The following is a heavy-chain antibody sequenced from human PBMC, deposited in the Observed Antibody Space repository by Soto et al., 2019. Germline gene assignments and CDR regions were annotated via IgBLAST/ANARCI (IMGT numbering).Heavy chain of an antibody. CDR3: VRENEMAGATSAFEY. Sequence: PGESLKISCEASGFRFNSYSMNWVRQAPQKGLEWVSLIDARSNYIYYADSVKGRFTISRDNARNSLYLQMDSLRVEDTAVYYCVRENEMAGATSAFEYWGQGTPVTVSS. D-gene: IGHD1-26*01. J-gene: IGHJ4*02. V-gene: IGHV3-21*06. CDR1: GFRFNSYS. CDR2: IDARSNYI.